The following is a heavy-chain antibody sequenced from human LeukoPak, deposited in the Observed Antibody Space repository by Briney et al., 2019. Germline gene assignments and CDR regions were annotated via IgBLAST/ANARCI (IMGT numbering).Heavy chain of an antibody. J-gene: IGHJ3*02. CDR1: GGSISSYY. D-gene: IGHD2-2*01. Sequence: SETLSLTCTVSGGSISSYYWSWIRQPPGKGLEWIGYIYYSGSTNYNPSLKSRVTISVDTSKNQFSLKLSSVTAADTAVYYCARVKPLCSSTCCYPHTFDIWGQGTMVTVSS. CDR2: IYYSGST. V-gene: IGHV4-59*01. CDR3: ARVKPLCSSTCCYPHTFDI.